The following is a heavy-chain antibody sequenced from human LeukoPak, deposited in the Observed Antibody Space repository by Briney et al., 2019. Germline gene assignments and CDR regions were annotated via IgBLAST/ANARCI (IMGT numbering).Heavy chain of an antibody. J-gene: IGHJ6*02. D-gene: IGHD6-19*01. CDR2: IYSGGST. Sequence: GGSLRLSCAASGFTVSSNYMSWVRQAPGKRLEWVSVIYSGGSTYYADSVKGRFTISRDNSKNTLYLQMNSLRAEDTAVYYCASPGIAVAGPQAKYYYYGMDVWGQGTTVTVSS. V-gene: IGHV3-66*01. CDR1: GFTVSSNY. CDR3: ASPGIAVAGPQAKYYYYGMDV.